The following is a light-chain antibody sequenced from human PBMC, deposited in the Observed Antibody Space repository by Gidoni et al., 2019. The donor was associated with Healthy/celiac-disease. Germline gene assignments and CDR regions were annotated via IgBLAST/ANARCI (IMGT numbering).Light chain of an antibody. CDR1: KLGDKY. CDR2: QDS. V-gene: IGLV3-1*01. Sequence: SYELTQPPSVSVSPGQPASLTCSGDKLGDKYACWYQQNPGQSPLLVIYQDSKRPSGIPERFSGSNSGNTATLTISGTQAMDEADYYCQAWDSSTVVFGGGTKLTVL. J-gene: IGLJ2*01. CDR3: QAWDSSTVV.